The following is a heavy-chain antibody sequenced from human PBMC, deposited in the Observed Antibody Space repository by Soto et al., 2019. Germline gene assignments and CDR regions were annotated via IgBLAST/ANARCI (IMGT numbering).Heavy chain of an antibody. CDR3: ARAVAVPADFDD. CDR2: INAGNGNT. V-gene: IGHV1-3*01. J-gene: IGHJ4*02. CDR1: GYTFTGYY. D-gene: IGHD6-19*01. Sequence: ASVKVSCKASGYTFTGYYMHWVRQAPGQRLEWMGWINAGNGNTKYSQKFQGRVTITRDTSASTAYMELSSLRSEDTAVYFCARAVAVPADFDDWGQGTLVTVSS.